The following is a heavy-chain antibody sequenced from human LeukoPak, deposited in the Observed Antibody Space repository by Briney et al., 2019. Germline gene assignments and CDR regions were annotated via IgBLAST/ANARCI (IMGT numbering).Heavy chain of an antibody. CDR2: IYHSGST. CDR3: VRQAIAATGNWFDP. D-gene: IGHD2-15*01. V-gene: IGHV4-38-2*01. CDR1: GYSISSGYY. J-gene: IGHJ5*02. Sequence: SETLSLTCAVSGYSISSGYYWGWIRQPPGKGLEWIGSIYHSGSTYYNPSLKSRVTISVDTSKNQFSLKVSSVTAADTAVYYCVRQAIAATGNWFDPWGQGTLVTVSS.